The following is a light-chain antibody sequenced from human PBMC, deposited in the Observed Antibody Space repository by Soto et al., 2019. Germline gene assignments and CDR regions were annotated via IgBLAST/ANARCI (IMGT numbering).Light chain of an antibody. CDR1: QSISNW. Sequence: DMHMTQSPSTLPASIGDRVTITCRASQSISNWLAWYQQKPGKAPNLLIYDASSLQSGVPSRFSGSGFGTEFTLTISSLQPGDFATYYCQQFNSYPRTFGQGTKVDI. V-gene: IGKV1-5*01. J-gene: IGKJ1*01. CDR2: DAS. CDR3: QQFNSYPRT.